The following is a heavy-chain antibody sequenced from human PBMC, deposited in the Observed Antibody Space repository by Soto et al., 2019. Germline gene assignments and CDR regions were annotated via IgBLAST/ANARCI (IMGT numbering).Heavy chain of an antibody. Sequence: GASVKVSCKVSGYTLTELSMHWVRQAPGEGLEWMGGFDPEDGETIYAQKFQGRVTMTEDTSTDTAYMELSSLRSEDTAVYYCATGSGSYFGDAFDIWGQGTMVTVSS. CDR3: ATGSGSYFGDAFDI. V-gene: IGHV1-24*01. D-gene: IGHD1-26*01. CDR2: FDPEDGET. J-gene: IGHJ3*02. CDR1: GYTLTELS.